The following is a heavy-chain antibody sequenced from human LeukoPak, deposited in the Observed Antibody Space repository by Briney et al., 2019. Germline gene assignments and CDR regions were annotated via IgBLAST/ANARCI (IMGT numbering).Heavy chain of an antibody. CDR2: IKEDGSEK. CDR1: GFAFSTYR. Sequence: GGSLRLSCAASGFAFSTYRMNWVRQAPGKGLEWVANIKEDGSEKYYVDSVKGRFTISRDNAKNSLYLQMNSLRAEGTAVYYCGVVVWGQGTTVTVSS. V-gene: IGHV3-7*01. J-gene: IGHJ6*02. CDR3: GVVV.